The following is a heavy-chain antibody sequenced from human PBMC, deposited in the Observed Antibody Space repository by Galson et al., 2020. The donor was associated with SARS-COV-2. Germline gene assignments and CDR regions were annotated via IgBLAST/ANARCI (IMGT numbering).Heavy chain of an antibody. Sequence: GGSLRLSCAASGFTFGSYGMNWVRQAPGKGLEWVSSIRTGSSSLYYADSMKGRFTISRDNAKNSLYLQMNSLRVEDTAVYYCAREGSGSTYYMDHWGQGTLVTVSS. D-gene: IGHD1-26*01. CDR1: GFTFGSYG. V-gene: IGHV3-21*06. J-gene: IGHJ4*02. CDR2: IRTGSSSL. CDR3: AREGSGSTYYMDH.